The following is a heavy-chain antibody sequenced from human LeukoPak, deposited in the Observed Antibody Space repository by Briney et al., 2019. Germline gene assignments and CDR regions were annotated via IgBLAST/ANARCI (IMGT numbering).Heavy chain of an antibody. CDR2: IYDSGST. V-gene: IGHV4-59*01. CDR1: GGSISSYY. D-gene: IGHD3-22*01. J-gene: IGHJ3*02. CDR3: ACLTTADAFDI. Sequence: SETLSLTCTVSGGSISSYYWSWLRQPPGKGLEWIGYIYDSGSTNYNPSLKSRVTISVDTSKNQFSLKLSSVTAADTAVYYCACLTTADAFDIWGQGTMVTVSS.